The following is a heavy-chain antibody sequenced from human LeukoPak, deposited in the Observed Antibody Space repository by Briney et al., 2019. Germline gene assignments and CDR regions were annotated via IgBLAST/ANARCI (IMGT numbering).Heavy chain of an antibody. CDR1: GYTLTELS. CDR3: AKVGEWLLYNENYFDY. D-gene: IGHD3-3*01. J-gene: IGHJ4*02. V-gene: IGHV1-24*01. Sequence: ASVNVSCKVSGYTLTELSMHWVRRAPGKGLEWMGGFDPEDGETIYAQKFQGRVTMTEDTSTDTAYMELSSLRSEDTAVYYCAKVGEWLLYNENYFDYWGQGTLVTVSS. CDR2: FDPEDGET.